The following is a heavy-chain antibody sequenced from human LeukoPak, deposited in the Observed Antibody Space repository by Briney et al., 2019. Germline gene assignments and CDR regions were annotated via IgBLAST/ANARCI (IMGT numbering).Heavy chain of an antibody. D-gene: IGHD3-16*02. Sequence: SETLSLTCTVSGDSISSYYWSWIRQPPGKGLEWIGYIYHSGSTYYNPSLKSRVTISVDRSKNQFSLKLSSVTAADTAVYYCARDATRVDDYVWGSYRRNAFDIWGQGTMVTVSS. CDR3: ARDATRVDDYVWGSYRRNAFDI. V-gene: IGHV4-59*12. CDR2: IYHSGST. J-gene: IGHJ3*02. CDR1: GDSISSYY.